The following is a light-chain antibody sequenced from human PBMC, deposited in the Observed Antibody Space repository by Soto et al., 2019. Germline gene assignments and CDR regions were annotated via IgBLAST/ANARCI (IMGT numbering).Light chain of an antibody. J-gene: IGKJ5*01. CDR2: GAS. CDR1: QTVGSN. Sequence: EIVFTQSPATLSLSPGERSTLSCMASQTVGSNLAWYQQKPGQAPRILIYGASTRASDTQARFSGSGSVTEFALTIRRMQSEDFAVYYCQKYNNWPITFGKGTRREIK. CDR3: QKYNNWPIT. V-gene: IGKV3D-15*01.